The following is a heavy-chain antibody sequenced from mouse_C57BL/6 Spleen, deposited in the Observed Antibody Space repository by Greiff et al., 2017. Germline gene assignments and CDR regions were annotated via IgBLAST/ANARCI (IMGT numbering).Heavy chain of an antibody. D-gene: IGHD1-1*01. CDR2: IYPGDGDT. CDR3: AREGDYYGSSPNYYAMDY. CDR1: GYAFSSYW. J-gene: IGHJ4*01. V-gene: IGHV1-80*01. Sequence: VQLQQSGAELVKPGASVKISCKASGYAFSSYWMNWVKQRPGKGLEWIGQIYPGDGDTNYNGKFKGKATLTADKSSSTAYMQLSSLSSEDSAVYFCAREGDYYGSSPNYYAMDYWGLGTSGTASS.